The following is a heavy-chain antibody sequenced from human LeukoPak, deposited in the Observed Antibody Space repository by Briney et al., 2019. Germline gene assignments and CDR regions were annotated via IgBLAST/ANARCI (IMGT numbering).Heavy chain of an antibody. Sequence: GASVKVSCKTSGYTFTDYNLHWVRQAPGQRLEWMGIIKPSGGDTSYAQTLQGRVFMTRDTSTSTVYMELSSLKSEDTAVYYCARVRDGYNDAYDIWGQGILVTVSS. CDR3: ARVRDGYNDAYDI. CDR2: IKPSGGDT. J-gene: IGHJ4*02. V-gene: IGHV1-46*01. CDR1: GYTFTDYN. D-gene: IGHD5-24*01.